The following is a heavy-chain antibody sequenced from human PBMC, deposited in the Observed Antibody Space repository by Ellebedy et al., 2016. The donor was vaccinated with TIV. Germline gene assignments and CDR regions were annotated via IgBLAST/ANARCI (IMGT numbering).Heavy chain of an antibody. Sequence: PGGSLRLSCAASGFTFGNYAMSWVRQAPGKGLEWVSSVSGSGGRTNYVDSVKGRFTISRANSKNTVYLPMNSLRAEDTAVYYCAKDHYYDSSGPFGYWGQGTLVTVSS. CDR3: AKDHYYDSSGPFGY. D-gene: IGHD3-22*01. V-gene: IGHV3-23*01. CDR1: GFTFGNYA. J-gene: IGHJ4*02. CDR2: VSGSGGRT.